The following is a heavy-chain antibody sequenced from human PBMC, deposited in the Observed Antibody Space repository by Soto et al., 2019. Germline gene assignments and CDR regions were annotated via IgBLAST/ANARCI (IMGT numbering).Heavy chain of an antibody. CDR3: ARVAPRKLTFPFYGMDV. J-gene: IGHJ6*02. CDR2: IYHTGIT. CDR1: EGSANSGATC. D-gene: IGHD3-16*01. V-gene: IGHV4-30-4*01. Sequence: PSESPSLTCPVSEGSANSGATCWVWITQRQGQVMEWLGYIYHTGITYYTPSLKSRLTISVDMSKNQCSLKLSSVTAADTAVYYCARVAPRKLTFPFYGMDVWGQGSPVTVSS.